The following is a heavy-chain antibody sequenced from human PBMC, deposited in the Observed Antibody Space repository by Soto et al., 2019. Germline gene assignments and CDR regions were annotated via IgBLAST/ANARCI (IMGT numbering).Heavy chain of an antibody. CDR3: ARDYYDILTGYPRGFDY. V-gene: IGHV1-69*04. D-gene: IGHD3-9*01. CDR2: IIPILGIA. J-gene: IGHJ4*02. Sequence: SVKVSCKASGGTFSSYTISWVRQAPGQGLEWMGRIIPILGIANYAQKFQGRVTITADKSTSTAYMELSSLRSEDTAVYYCARDYYDILTGYPRGFDYWGQGTLVTVSS. CDR1: GGTFSSYT.